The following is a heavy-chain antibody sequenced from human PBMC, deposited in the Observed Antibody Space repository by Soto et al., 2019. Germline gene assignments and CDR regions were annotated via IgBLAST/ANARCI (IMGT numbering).Heavy chain of an antibody. J-gene: IGHJ6*02. Sequence: GESLRICSKGSGYSFTSYWISRVRKKTGKGLEWMGRIDPSDSYTNYSPSFQGHVTISADKSISTAYLQWSSLKASDTAMYYCAGGGVRGVITRTRDYYGMDVWGQGTTVTGSS. CDR2: IDPSDSYT. V-gene: IGHV5-10-1*01. CDR3: AGGGVRGVITRTRDYYGMDV. D-gene: IGHD3-10*01. CDR1: GYSFTSYW.